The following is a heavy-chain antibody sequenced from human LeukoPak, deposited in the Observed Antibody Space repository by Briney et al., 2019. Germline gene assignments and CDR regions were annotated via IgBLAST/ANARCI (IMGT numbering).Heavy chain of an antibody. CDR2: IYSGGST. CDR1: GFTVSSYY. Sequence: GGSLRLSCVASGFTVSSYYVSWVRQAPGKGLEWVSVIYSGGSTYYADSVKGRFTISRDNSKNTLYLQMNSLRAEDTAVYYCARVRMYYYDSSGYSSYFDYWGQGTLVTVSS. V-gene: IGHV3-53*01. J-gene: IGHJ4*02. CDR3: ARVRMYYYDSSGYSSYFDY. D-gene: IGHD3-22*01.